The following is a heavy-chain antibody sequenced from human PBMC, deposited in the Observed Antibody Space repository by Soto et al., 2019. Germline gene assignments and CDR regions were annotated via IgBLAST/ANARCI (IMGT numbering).Heavy chain of an antibody. CDR3: AKDGGRVIITFDY. CDR1: GFTFDNYA. V-gene: IGHV3-23*01. J-gene: IGHJ4*02. D-gene: IGHD3-22*01. Sequence: PGGSLRLSCAASGFTFDNYAMSWVRQAPGKGLEWVSVISGSTGSTYYADSVKGRFTISRDNSKNTLCLQMDSLRAEDTAVYYCAKDGGRVIITFDYWGQGTLVTVSS. CDR2: ISGSTGST.